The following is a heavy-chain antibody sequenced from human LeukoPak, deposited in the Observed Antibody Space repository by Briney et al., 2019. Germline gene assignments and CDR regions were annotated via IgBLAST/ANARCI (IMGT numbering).Heavy chain of an antibody. D-gene: IGHD2-21*02. Sequence: PSETLSLTCTVSGGSISSYYWSWIRQPPGKGLEWIGYIYYSGSTNYNPSLKSRVTISVDTSKNQFSLKLSSVTAADTAVYYCARAEGICGGDCYSPPVYFDYWGQGTLVTVSS. J-gene: IGHJ4*02. CDR2: IYYSGST. V-gene: IGHV4-59*01. CDR3: ARAEGICGGDCYSPPVYFDY. CDR1: GGSISSYY.